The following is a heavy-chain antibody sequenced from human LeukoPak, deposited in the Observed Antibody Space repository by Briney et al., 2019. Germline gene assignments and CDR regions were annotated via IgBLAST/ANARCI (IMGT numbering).Heavy chain of an antibody. J-gene: IGHJ6*03. CDR3: AREYQPPIYYYYYYYMDV. D-gene: IGHD3-3*02. CDR2: ISSSGSTI. CDR1: GFTFSDYY. V-gene: IGHV3-11*01. Sequence: GGSLRLSSAASGFTFSDYYMSWIRQAPGKGLEWVSYISSSGSTIYYADSVKGRFTISRDNAKNSLYLQMSSLRAEDTAVYYCAREYQPPIYYYYYYYMDVWGKGTTVTVSS.